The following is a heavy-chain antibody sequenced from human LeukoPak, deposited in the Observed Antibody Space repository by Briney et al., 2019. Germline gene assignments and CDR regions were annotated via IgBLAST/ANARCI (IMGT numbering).Heavy chain of an antibody. CDR2: IYPDDSDT. Sequence: NLGESLQISCQGSGSSFANYWIGWVRQLPGKGLEWMGIIYPDDSDTRYSPSFQGQVTISADKSISTAYLQWSSLKASDTAMYYCAIHLGAYYGSGSLDVWGQGTTVTVSS. CDR1: GSSFANYW. V-gene: IGHV5-51*01. J-gene: IGHJ6*02. CDR3: AIHLGAYYGSGSLDV. D-gene: IGHD3-10*01.